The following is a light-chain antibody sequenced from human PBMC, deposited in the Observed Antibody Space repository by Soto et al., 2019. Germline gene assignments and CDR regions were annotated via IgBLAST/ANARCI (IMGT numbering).Light chain of an antibody. V-gene: IGKV1-5*03. CDR1: QTISSW. J-gene: IGKJ3*01. CDR2: KAS. Sequence: DIQMTQSPSTLSGSVGDRVTITCRASQTISSWLAWYQQKPGKAPKLLIYKASTLKSGVPSRFSGSGSGTEFTLTISSLQPDDFATYYCQQGNSFPLTFGPGTKVD. CDR3: QQGNSFPLT.